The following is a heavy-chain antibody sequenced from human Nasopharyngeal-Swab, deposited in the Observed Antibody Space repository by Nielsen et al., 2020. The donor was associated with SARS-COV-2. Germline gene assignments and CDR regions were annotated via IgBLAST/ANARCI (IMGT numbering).Heavy chain of an antibody. J-gene: IGHJ5*02. CDR2: ISSSSSTI. Sequence: VRQAPGKGLEWVSYISSSSSTIYYADSVKGRFTISRDNAKNSLYLQMNSLRAEDTAVYYCARDCSSTSCLFWFDPWGQGTLVTVSS. D-gene: IGHD2-2*01. V-gene: IGHV3-48*04. CDR3: ARDCSSTSCLFWFDP.